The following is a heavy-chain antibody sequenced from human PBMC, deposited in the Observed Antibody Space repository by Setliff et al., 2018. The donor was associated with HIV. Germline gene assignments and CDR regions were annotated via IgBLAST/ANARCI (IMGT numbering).Heavy chain of an antibody. J-gene: IGHJ4*02. CDR1: GASISSYY. CDR2: IYYRGGT. Sequence: LSLTCNVSGASISSYYWSWIRQPPGKGLEWIGYIYYRGGTNYNPSLKSRVTISVHTSKNQFSLKLTSVTAADTAVYYCARVPPYYYDSSGPYPAGWGQGTLVTVSS. V-gene: IGHV4-59*01. D-gene: IGHD3-22*01. CDR3: ARVPPYYYDSSGPYPAG.